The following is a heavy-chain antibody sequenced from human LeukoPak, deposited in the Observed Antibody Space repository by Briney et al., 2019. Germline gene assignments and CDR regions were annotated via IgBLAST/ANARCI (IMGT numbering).Heavy chain of an antibody. Sequence: GGSLRLSCAGSGFTFKNAWMSWVRQAPGKGLEWVGRIKTKTDDGTTEYVAPVKGRFTISRDDSKNTLYLQMNSLKTEDTAVYYCSTERFRYYDSNGPHLGYSDYWGQGTLVTVSS. J-gene: IGHJ4*02. CDR1: GFTFKNAW. CDR2: IKTKTDDGTT. V-gene: IGHV3-15*01. D-gene: IGHD3-22*01. CDR3: STERFRYYDSNGPHLGYSDY.